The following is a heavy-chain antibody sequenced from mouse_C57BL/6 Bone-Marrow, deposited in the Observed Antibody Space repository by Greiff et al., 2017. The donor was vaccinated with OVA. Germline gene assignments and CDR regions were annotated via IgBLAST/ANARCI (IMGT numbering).Heavy chain of an antibody. CDR1: GFTFSSYA. V-gene: IGHV5-9-1*02. CDR2: ISSGGDYI. D-gene: IGHD1-2*01. J-gene: IGHJ4*01. Sequence: EVKLVESGEGLVKPGGSLKLSCAASGFTFSSYAMSWVRQTPEKRLEWVAYISSGGDYIYYADTVKGRFTISRDNARNTLYLQMSSLKSEDTAMYYCTRNYGGYYYAMDCWGQGTSVTVSS. CDR3: TRNYGGYYYAMDC.